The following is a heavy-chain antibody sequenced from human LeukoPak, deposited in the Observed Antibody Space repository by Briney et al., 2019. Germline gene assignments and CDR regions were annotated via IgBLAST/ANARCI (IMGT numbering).Heavy chain of an antibody. Sequence: GGSLRLSCAASGFIFSSYWMSWVRRAPGKGPEWVANIKYDGRGQYYADSMRGRFTISRDNAKNSLYLQMNSLRAEDTAVYYCVTRATTVFGGVISRYFDYWGQGTLVTVSS. CDR3: VTRATTVFGGVISRYFDY. CDR2: IKYDGRGQ. J-gene: IGHJ4*02. D-gene: IGHD3-3*01. CDR1: GFIFSSYW. V-gene: IGHV3-7*01.